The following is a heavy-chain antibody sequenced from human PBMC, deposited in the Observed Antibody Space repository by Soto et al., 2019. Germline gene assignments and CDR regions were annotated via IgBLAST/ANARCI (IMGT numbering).Heavy chain of an antibody. CDR1: GVTLTSAG. Sequence: XGSLRIACKDSGVTLTSAGMSWVRQAPGKGLEWVGRIKSEVDGGTTDYGAPGKGRFTISRDDSKNTLYLQMNSLQTEDTAVYYCSTDDSSGYYYELVSYWGQGPLVTVSS. CDR2: IKSEVDGGTT. CDR3: STDDSSGYYYELVSY. V-gene: IGHV3-15*01. D-gene: IGHD3-22*01. J-gene: IGHJ1*01.